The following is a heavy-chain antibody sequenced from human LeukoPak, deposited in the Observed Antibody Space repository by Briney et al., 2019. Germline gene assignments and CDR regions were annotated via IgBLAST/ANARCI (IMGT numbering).Heavy chain of an antibody. CDR2: IIPIFGTA. V-gene: IGHV1-69*05. Sequence: ASVKVSCKASGYTFTSYGISWVRQAPGQGLEWMGGIIPIFGTANYAQKFQGKVTITTDESTSTAYMELSSLRSEDTAVYYCARGYSSSSAGRYYYYMDVWGKGTTVTVSS. J-gene: IGHJ6*03. CDR1: GYTFTSYG. D-gene: IGHD6-6*01. CDR3: ARGYSSSSAGRYYYYMDV.